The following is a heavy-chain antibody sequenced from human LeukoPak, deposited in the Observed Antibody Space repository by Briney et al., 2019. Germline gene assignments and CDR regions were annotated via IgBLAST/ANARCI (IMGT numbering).Heavy chain of an antibody. CDR1: GYTFSGYY. CDR3: AREGNLSDMDV. V-gene: IGHV1-2*02. Sequence: ASVKVSCKASGYTFSGYYLHWVRQAPGQGLEWMGWINPNSGGTNSAQKFQGRVTMTRDTSIITAYMELSRLRSEDTAVYYCAREGNLSDMDVWGKGTTVTVSS. J-gene: IGHJ6*03. CDR2: INPNSGGT.